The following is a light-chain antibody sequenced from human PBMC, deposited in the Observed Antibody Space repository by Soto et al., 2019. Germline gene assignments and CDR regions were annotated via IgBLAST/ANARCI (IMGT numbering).Light chain of an antibody. CDR1: QSVSSY. CDR2: GTS. Sequence: EIVLTQSPATLSLSPGERATLSCRASQSVSSYLAWYQQKPGQAPRLLIYGTSTRATGFPARFSGSGSGSEFTLTISSLQSEDFAVYYCQQYNNWPLTFGQGTRLEIK. V-gene: IGKV3-15*01. J-gene: IGKJ5*01. CDR3: QQYNNWPLT.